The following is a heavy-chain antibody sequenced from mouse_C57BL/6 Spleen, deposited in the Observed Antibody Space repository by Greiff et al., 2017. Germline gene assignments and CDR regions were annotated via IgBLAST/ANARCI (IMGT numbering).Heavy chain of an antibody. CDR1: GFTFSNYW. CDR2: IRLKSDNYAT. Sequence: EVKVEESGGGLVQPGGSMKLSCVASGFTFSNYWMNWVRQSPEKGLEWVAQIRLKSDNYATHYAESVKGRFTISRDDSKSSVYLQMNNLRAEDIGIYYCTGLRRYFDVWGTGTTVTVSS. V-gene: IGHV6-3*01. J-gene: IGHJ1*03. CDR3: TGLRRYFDV. D-gene: IGHD1-1*01.